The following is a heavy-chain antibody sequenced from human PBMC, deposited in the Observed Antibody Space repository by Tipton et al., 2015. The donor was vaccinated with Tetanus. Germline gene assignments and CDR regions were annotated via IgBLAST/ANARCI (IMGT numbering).Heavy chain of an antibody. CDR1: GGSISTYH. CDR2: IDYFGTT. V-gene: IGHV4-59*07. Sequence: TLSLTCTVSGGSISTYHWNWIRQFPGKGLEWIGYIDYFGTTKYNPSLKSRVAMSVDTSKNQLSLKLSSVTSADTAVYYCARTSGYLYSSYWGQGSLVTVSS. D-gene: IGHD3-3*01. CDR3: ARTSGYLYSSY. J-gene: IGHJ1*01.